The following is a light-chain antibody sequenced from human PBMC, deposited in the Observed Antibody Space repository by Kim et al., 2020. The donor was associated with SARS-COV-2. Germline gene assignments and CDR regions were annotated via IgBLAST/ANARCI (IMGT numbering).Light chain of an antibody. Sequence: GQKVTLSCSGSSSNIGSDYVSWYQQVPGTAPNLLIFDSFPRPPGIPDRFSGSKSGTSATLAITALHTGDEADYYCGTWDTSLSAAVFGGGTQLTVL. CDR3: GTWDTSLSAAV. CDR2: DSF. CDR1: SSNIGSDY. V-gene: IGLV1-51*01. J-gene: IGLJ3*02.